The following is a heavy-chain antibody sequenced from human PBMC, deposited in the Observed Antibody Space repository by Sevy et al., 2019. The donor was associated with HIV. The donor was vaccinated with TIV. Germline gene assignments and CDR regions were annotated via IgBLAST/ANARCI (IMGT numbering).Heavy chain of an antibody. CDR3: ATSRSGYFDSSGYYIY. CDR2: NYPEDSET. CDR1: GYSFTSHW. Sequence: GESLKISCQGSGYSFTSHWIGWVRHMPGKGLEWMGINYPEDSETRYSPSFQGQVPFSADKSISTAYRQWSSQKASDTAMYYCATSRSGYFDSSGYYIYWGQGTLVTVSS. V-gene: IGHV5-51*01. J-gene: IGHJ4*02. D-gene: IGHD3-22*01.